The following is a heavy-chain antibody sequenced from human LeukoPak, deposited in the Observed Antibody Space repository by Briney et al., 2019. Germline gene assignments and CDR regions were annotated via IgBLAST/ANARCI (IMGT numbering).Heavy chain of an antibody. Sequence: SETLSLTCTVSGGSISSGGYYWSWIRQHPGKGLEWIGYIYYSGSTYYNPSLKSQVTISVDTSKNQFSLKLSSVTAADTAVYYCARDVYDSSGYYYVDWFDPWGQGTLVTVSS. J-gene: IGHJ5*02. CDR3: ARDVYDSSGYYYVDWFDP. CDR1: GGSISSGGYY. V-gene: IGHV4-31*01. CDR2: IYYSGST. D-gene: IGHD3-22*01.